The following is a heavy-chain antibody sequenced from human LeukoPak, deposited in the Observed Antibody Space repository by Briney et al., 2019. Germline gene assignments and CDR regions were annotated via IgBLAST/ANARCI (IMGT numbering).Heavy chain of an antibody. CDR1: GFTFSSYA. D-gene: IGHD2-15*01. Sequence: PGGSLRLSCAASGFTFSSYAMSWVRQAPGKGLEWGSAISGSGGSTYYADSVKGRFTISRDNSKNTLYLQMNSLRAEDTAVYYCAKVVVVAATFRENDYWGQGTLVTVSS. V-gene: IGHV3-23*01. CDR3: AKVVVVAATFRENDY. J-gene: IGHJ4*02. CDR2: ISGSGGST.